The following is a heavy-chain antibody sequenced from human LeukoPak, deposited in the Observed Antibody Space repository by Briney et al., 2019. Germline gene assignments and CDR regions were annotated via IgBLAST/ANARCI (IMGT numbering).Heavy chain of an antibody. D-gene: IGHD2-15*01. CDR1: GFTFDNYG. J-gene: IGHJ4*02. V-gene: IGHV3-20*04. Sequence: GGSLRLSCAASGFTFDNYGMSWVRQAPGKGLEWVSGINWNGGSTGYADSVKGRFTISRDNAKNSLYLQMNSLRAEDTALYYCAQVVVAGSTTDYWGQGTLVTVSS. CDR2: INWNGGST. CDR3: AQVVVAGSTTDY.